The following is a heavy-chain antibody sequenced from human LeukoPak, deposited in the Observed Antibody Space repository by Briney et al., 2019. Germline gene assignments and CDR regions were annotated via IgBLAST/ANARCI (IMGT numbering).Heavy chain of an antibody. CDR3: ARGPYYYGSGSYSGYYYGMDV. CDR1: GGSISSSSYY. J-gene: IGHJ6*02. D-gene: IGHD3-10*01. Sequence: SETLSLTCTVSGGSISSSSYYWGWIRQPPGKGLEWIGSIYYSGSTYYNPSLKSRVTISVDTSKNQFSLKLSSVTAADTAVYYCARGPYYYGSGSYSGYYYGMDVWGQGTTVTISS. V-gene: IGHV4-39*01. CDR2: IYYSGST.